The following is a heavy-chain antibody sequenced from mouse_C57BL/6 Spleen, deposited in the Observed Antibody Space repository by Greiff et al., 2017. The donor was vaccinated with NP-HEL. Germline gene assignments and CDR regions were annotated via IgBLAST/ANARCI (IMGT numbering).Heavy chain of an antibody. CDR1: GFNIKDYY. J-gene: IGHJ2*01. V-gene: IGHV14-1*01. D-gene: IGHD1-1*01. CDR3: TRNYGSSPYYFDY. Sequence: VHVKQSGAELVRPGASVKLSCTASGFNIKDYYMHWVKQRPEQGLEWIGRIDPEDGDTEYAPKFQGKATMTADTSSNTAYLQLSSLTSEDTAVYYCTRNYGSSPYYFDYWGQGTTLTVSS. CDR2: IDPEDGDT.